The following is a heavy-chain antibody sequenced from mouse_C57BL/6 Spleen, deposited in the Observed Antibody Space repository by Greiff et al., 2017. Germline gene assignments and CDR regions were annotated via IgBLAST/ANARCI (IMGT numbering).Heavy chain of an antibody. V-gene: IGHV1-55*01. CDR3: ARYGYGSRNFDY. D-gene: IGHD1-1*01. J-gene: IGHJ2*01. CDR1: GYTFTSYW. CDR2: IYPGSGST. Sequence: VQLQQPGAELVKPGASVKMSCKASGYTFTSYWITWVKQRPGQGLEWIGDIYPGSGSTNYNEKFKSKATLTVDTSSSTAYMQLSSLTSEDSAVYYCARYGYGSRNFDYWGQGTTLTVSS.